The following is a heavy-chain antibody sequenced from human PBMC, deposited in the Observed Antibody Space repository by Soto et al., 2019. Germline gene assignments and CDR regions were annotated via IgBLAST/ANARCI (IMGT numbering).Heavy chain of an antibody. V-gene: IGHV4-39*01. CDR3: ARGTSGPCEDYFDY. Sequence: SETLSLTCTVSGGSISSSSYYWGWIRQPPGKGLEWIGSIYYSGSTYYNPSLKSRVTISVDTSKNQFSLKLSSVTAADTAVYYCARGTSGPCEDYFDYWGQGTRITFCS. CDR1: GGSISSSSYY. CDR2: IYYSGST. J-gene: IGHJ4*02.